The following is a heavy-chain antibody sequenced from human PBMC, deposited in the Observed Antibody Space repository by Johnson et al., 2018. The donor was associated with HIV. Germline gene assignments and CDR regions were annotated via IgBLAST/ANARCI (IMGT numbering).Heavy chain of an antibody. CDR3: ARDEVAGAFDI. CDR1: GFTFDDYA. Sequence: LVESGGGLVQPGRSLRLSCAASGFTFDDYAMHWVRQAPGKGLAWVSGLSWNRGSIGYAVSVKGRFTISRDNAKNSLYLQMNSLRAEDTAVYYCARDEVAGAFDIWGQGTMVTVSS. V-gene: IGHV3-9*01. J-gene: IGHJ3*02. CDR2: LSWNRGSI.